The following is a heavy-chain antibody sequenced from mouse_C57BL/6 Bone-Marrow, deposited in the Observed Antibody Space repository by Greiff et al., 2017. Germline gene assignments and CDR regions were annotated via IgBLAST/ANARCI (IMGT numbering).Heavy chain of an antibody. CDR3: ARHNSYYYVDY. CDR2: ISNGGGST. Sequence: EVKLVESGGGLVQPGGSLKLSCAASGFTFSDYYMYWVRQTPEQGLEWVAYISNGGGSTYYPDTVKGRFTIARDNAKNTLYLQMSRLKSEDTAMYYCARHNSYYYVDYWGQGTTVTVAS. D-gene: IGHD2-4*01. CDR1: GFTFSDYY. V-gene: IGHV5-12*01. J-gene: IGHJ2*01.